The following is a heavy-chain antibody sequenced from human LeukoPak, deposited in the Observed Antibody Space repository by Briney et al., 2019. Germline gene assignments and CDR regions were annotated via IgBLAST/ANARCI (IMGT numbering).Heavy chain of an antibody. J-gene: IGHJ4*02. CDR2: INPSNDDT. CDR3: ARDQIGVAAAAY. D-gene: IGHD6-13*01. CDR1: GYTLTELS. V-gene: IGHV1-3*01. Sequence: ASVKVSCKVSGYTLTELSMHWVRQAPGKGLEWMGWINPSNDDTKYSQKFQGRVTITRDTSASTAYMELSSLRSEDTALYYCARDQIGVAAAAYWGRGTLVTVSS.